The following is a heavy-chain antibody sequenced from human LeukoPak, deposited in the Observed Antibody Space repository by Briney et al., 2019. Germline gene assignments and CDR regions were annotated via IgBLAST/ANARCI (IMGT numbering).Heavy chain of an antibody. D-gene: IGHD1-14*01. J-gene: IGHJ4*02. V-gene: IGHV3-21*01. Sequence: PGGSLRLSCTASGFTFNSYTISWVRQAPRKGLEWVSSISGSGNYIYLAASVKGRFTISRDDAQNSVYLQMNSLKDEDTAVYYCARSRTSSPYDKNLNFWGQGTLVIVSS. CDR3: ARSRTSSPYDKNLNF. CDR1: GFTFNSYT. CDR2: ISGSGNYI.